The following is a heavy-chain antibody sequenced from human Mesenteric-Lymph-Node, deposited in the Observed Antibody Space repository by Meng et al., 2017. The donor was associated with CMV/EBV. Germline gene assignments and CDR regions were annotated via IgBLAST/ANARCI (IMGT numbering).Heavy chain of an antibody. J-gene: IGHJ4*02. CDR1: GDTFSDYW. CDR3: ARRIPAAGQFDF. D-gene: IGHD6-13*01. CDR2: IYPGDADT. V-gene: IGHV5-51*01. Sequence: SCEGSGDTFSDYWIAWVRQMPGKGLEWMGIIYPGDADTRYSPSFQGQVTISADKSISTAYLQWSSLKASDTAMYYCARRIPAAGQFDFWGQGTLVTVSS.